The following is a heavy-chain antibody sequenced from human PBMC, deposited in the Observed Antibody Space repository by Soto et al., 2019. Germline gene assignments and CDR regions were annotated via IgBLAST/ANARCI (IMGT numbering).Heavy chain of an antibody. Sequence: QVQLVQSGAEVKKPGSSVKVSCKASGGTFSSYTISWVRQAPGQGLEWLGRIIPILGVPNYAQKFQGRVTITADKSTTTAYTELSSLRSEDTAVYFCATTVGVWGQGTTVTVSS. CDR1: GGTFSSYT. CDR3: ATTVGV. D-gene: IGHD4-17*01. V-gene: IGHV1-69*02. J-gene: IGHJ6*02. CDR2: IIPILGVP.